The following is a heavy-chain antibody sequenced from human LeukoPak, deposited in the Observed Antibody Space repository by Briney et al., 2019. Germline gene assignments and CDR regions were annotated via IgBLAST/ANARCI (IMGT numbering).Heavy chain of an antibody. D-gene: IGHD1-14*01. Sequence: ASVKVSCKASGYTFISSGMSWVRQAPGQGLEWMGWVNSNTGNPTYAXXFTGXFVFSWDTSVSTAYLQISSLKAEDTAVYYCAXVRYTXXXXYFESWGQGTLVTVSS. CDR3: AXVRYTXXXXYFES. CDR1: GYTFISSG. J-gene: IGHJ4*02. V-gene: IGHV7-4-1*02. CDR2: VNSNTGNP.